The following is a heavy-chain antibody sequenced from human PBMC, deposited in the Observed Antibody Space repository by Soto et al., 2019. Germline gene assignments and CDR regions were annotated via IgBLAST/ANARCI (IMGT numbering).Heavy chain of an antibody. V-gene: IGHV3-48*01. CDR2: ISSSSSTI. CDR3: ATVGYCGGDWCYASYYGMDV. CDR1: GFTFSSYS. D-gene: IGHD2-21*02. Sequence: PGGSLRLSCAASGFTFSSYSMNWVRQAPGKGLEWVPYISSSSSTIYYADSVKGRFTISRDDSKNMLYLQMHSLKTEDTAVYYCATVGYCGGDWCYASYYGMDVWGQGTTVTVSS. J-gene: IGHJ6*02.